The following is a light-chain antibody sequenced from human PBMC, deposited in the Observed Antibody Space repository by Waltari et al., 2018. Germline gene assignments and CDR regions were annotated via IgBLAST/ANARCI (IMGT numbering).Light chain of an antibody. J-gene: IGKJ1*01. CDR1: QRSPKW. CDR2: MAS. Sequence: IHCRASQRSPKWLAGDQQEPGRAPRLLNYMASNVESGFPSRFSGSGSGTEFARTISSLQPDDFATYYCQQYDNYWTCGQGTKVEIK. V-gene: IGKV1-5*03. CDR3: QQYDNYWT.